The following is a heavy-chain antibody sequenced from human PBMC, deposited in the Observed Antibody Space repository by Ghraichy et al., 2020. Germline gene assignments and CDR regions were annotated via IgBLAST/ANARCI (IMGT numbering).Heavy chain of an antibody. CDR1: GGSISNFY. J-gene: IGHJ3*01. CDR2: IYYSGRT. D-gene: IGHD4-17*01. CDR3: ARMNTVTATGFPPAFDV. V-gene: IGHV4-59*01. Sequence: SETLSLTCTVSGGSISNFYWSWIRQPPGKGLEWIGNIYYSGRTNYNPSLKSRVTISVDTSKNQFSLKVSSVTAAATAVYFCARMNTVTATGFPPAFDVWGQGKMVTVSS.